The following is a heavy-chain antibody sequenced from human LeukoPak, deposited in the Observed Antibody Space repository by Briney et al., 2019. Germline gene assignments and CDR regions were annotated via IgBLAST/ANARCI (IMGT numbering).Heavy chain of an antibody. V-gene: IGHV4-34*01. Sequence: SETLSLTCAVYGGSFSGYYWSWIRQPPGKGLEWIGEINHSGSTNYNPSLKSRVTISVDTSKNQFSLKLSPVTAADTAVYYCARGGVRSVAGNLIKADGAFDIWGQGTMVTVSS. CDR3: ARGGVRSVAGNLIKADGAFDI. CDR1: GGSFSGYY. CDR2: INHSGST. D-gene: IGHD6-19*01. J-gene: IGHJ3*02.